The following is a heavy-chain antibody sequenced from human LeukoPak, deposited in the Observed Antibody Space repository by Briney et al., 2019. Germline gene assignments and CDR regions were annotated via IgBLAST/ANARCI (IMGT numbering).Heavy chain of an antibody. J-gene: IGHJ4*02. CDR1: EFTFW. Sequence: GGSLRLSCAASEFTFWMHWVRQAPGEGLVWVSQINGDGSSTSYADSVKGRFTISRDNAKNTLYLQMNSLRAEDTAVYYCGNLDWGQGALVTVSS. CDR2: INGDGSST. CDR3: GNLD. V-gene: IGHV3-74*01.